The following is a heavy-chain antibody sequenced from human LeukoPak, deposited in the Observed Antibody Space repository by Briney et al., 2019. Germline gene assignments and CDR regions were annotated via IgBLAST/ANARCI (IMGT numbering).Heavy chain of an antibody. D-gene: IGHD5-18*01. J-gene: IGHJ4*02. CDR1: GFTFSSYG. V-gene: IGHV3-30*19. CDR3: ARDDSYGYFDY. Sequence: GGSLRLSCAASGFTFSSYGMHWVRQAPGKGLEWVAVIWYDGSNKYYADSVKGRFTISRDNSKNTLYLQMNSLRAEDTAVYYCARDDSYGYFDYWGQGTLVTVSS. CDR2: IWYDGSNK.